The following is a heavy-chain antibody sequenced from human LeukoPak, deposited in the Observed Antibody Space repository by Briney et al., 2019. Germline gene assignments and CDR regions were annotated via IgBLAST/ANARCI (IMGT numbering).Heavy chain of an antibody. CDR2: INPNSGGT. CDR1: GYTFTGYY. D-gene: IGHD1-26*01. J-gene: IGHJ6*02. V-gene: IGHV1-2*02. Sequence: GASVKVSCKASGYTFTGYYMHWVRQAPGQGLEWMGWINPNSGGTNYAQKFQGRVTMTRDTSISTAYMELSRLRSDDTAVYYCARSSLVWELSPYYYYGMDVWGQGTTVTVSS. CDR3: ARSSLVWELSPYYYYGMDV.